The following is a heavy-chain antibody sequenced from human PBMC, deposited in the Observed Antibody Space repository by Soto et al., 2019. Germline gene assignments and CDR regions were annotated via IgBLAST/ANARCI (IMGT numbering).Heavy chain of an antibody. D-gene: IGHD6-13*01. CDR2: ISGSGGST. CDR3: AKRIAAPGPSFDY. V-gene: IGHV3-23*01. CDR1: GFTFSSYA. J-gene: IGHJ4*02. Sequence: GGSLRLSCAASGFTFSSYAMSWVRQAPGKGLEWVSAISGSGGSTYYADSVKGRFTISRDNSKNTLYLQMNGLRAEDTAAYYCAKRIAAPGPSFDYWGQGTLVTVSS.